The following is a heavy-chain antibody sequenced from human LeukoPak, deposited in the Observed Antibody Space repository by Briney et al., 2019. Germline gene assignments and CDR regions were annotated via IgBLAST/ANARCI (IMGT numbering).Heavy chain of an antibody. V-gene: IGHV3-23*01. CDR2: ISGSGGST. CDR3: AKTRITMVRGAYRGIYFDY. J-gene: IGHJ4*02. Sequence: GGSLRLSCAASGFTFSSYAMSWVRQAPGKGLEWVSAISGSGGSTYYADSVKGRFTISRDNSKNTLYLQMNSLRAEDTAVYYCAKTRITMVRGAYRGIYFDYWGQGTLVTVSS. D-gene: IGHD3-10*01. CDR1: GFTFSSYA.